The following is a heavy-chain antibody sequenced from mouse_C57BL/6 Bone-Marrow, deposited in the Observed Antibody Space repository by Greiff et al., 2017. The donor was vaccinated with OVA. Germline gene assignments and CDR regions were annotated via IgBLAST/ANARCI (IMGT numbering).Heavy chain of an antibody. J-gene: IGHJ1*03. D-gene: IGHD2-5*01. CDR1: GYTFTSYW. CDR3: AEWEYSNYLYRYFDV. Sequence: QVQLQQPGAELVKPGASVKMSCKASGYTFTSYWITWVKQRPGQGLEWIGDIYPGSGSTNYNEKFKSKATLTVDTSSSTAYMQLSNLTSEDSSVYYCAEWEYSNYLYRYFDVWGTGTTVTVSS. V-gene: IGHV1-55*01. CDR2: IYPGSGST.